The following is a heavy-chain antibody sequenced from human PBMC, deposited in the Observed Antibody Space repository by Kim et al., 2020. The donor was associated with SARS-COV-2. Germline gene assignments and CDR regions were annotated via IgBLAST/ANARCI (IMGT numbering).Heavy chain of an antibody. CDR2: ISGSGGST. V-gene: IGHV3-23*01. Sequence: GGSLRLSCAASGFTFSSYAMSWVRQAPGKGLEWVSAISGSGGSTYYADSVKGRFTISRDNSKNTLYLQMNSLRAEDTAVYYCAKDPAVRGVIITAYYYYGMDVWGQGTTVTVSS. CDR1: GFTFSSYA. J-gene: IGHJ6*02. CDR3: AKDPAVRGVIITAYYYYGMDV. D-gene: IGHD3-10*01.